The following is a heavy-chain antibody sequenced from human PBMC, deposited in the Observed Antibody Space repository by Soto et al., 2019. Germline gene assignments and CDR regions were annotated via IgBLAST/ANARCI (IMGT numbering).Heavy chain of an antibody. CDR1: GFIFSAYG. Sequence: GGSLRLSCAASGFIFSAYGIHWVRQAPGKGLEWVAIVWNDGINKYYADSVKGRFTISRDNFENTVDLQMNSLRVEDTAVYYCARLAYSNFLGGLDSWGQGTLVTVSS. CDR2: VWNDGINK. V-gene: IGHV3-33*01. D-gene: IGHD1-26*01. CDR3: ARLAYSNFLGGLDS. J-gene: IGHJ5*01.